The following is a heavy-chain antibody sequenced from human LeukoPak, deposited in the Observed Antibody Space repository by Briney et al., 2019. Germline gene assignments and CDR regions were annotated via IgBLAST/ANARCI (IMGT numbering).Heavy chain of an antibody. J-gene: IGHJ3*02. Sequence: GGSLRLSCTASGFTFSSYWVHWVRQSQEKRLVRVSRINEDGRVTDYADSVKGRFTISRDNAKNSLYLQMNSLRAEDTAVYYCARDRGGYCSSTSCPWAFDIWGQGTMVTVSS. D-gene: IGHD2-2*01. CDR1: GFTFSSYW. CDR3: ARDRGGYCSSTSCPWAFDI. V-gene: IGHV3-74*01. CDR2: INEDGRVT.